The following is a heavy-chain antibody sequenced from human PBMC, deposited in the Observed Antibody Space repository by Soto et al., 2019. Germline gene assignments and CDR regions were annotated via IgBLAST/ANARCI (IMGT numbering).Heavy chain of an antibody. D-gene: IGHD6-19*01. CDR3: ARDDIPGRAVAIYGMDV. CDR1: GFTFSNYG. J-gene: IGHJ6*02. CDR2: IWYDGSNE. V-gene: IGHV3-33*01. Sequence: LRLSCAASGFTFSNYGMHWVRQAPGKGLEWVAVIWYDGSNEYYADSVKGRFTISRDNSKNTLYLQMNSLRAEDTAVYYCARDDIPGRAVAIYGMDVWGQGTTVTVS.